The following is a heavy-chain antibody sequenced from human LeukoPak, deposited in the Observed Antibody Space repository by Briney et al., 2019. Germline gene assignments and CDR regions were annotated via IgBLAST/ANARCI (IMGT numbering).Heavy chain of an antibody. D-gene: IGHD2-2*01. CDR1: GGSISSYY. CDR2: IYYSGST. J-gene: IGHJ5*02. CDR3: ARVGLNIVVVPAAIDRQGFDP. V-gene: IGHV4-59*12. Sequence: SETLSLTCTVSGGSISSYYWSWIRQPPGKGLEWIGYIYYSGSTNYNPSLKSRVTISVDTSKNQFSLKLSSVTAADTAVYYCARVGLNIVVVPAAIDRQGFDPWGQGTLVTVSS.